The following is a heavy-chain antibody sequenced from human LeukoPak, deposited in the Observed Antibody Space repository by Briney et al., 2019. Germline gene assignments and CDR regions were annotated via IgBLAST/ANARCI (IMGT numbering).Heavy chain of an antibody. CDR1: GYTFTSYA. V-gene: IGHV7-4-1*02. J-gene: IGHJ3*02. CDR2: INTNTGNP. Sequence: ASVKVSCKASGYTFTSYAMNWVRQAPGQGLEWMGWINTNTGNPTYAQGFTGRFVFSLDTSVSTAYLQISSLKAEDTAVYYCARKVYYDFWSGYYTGDAFDIWGQGTMVTVSS. CDR3: ARKVYYDFWSGYYTGDAFDI. D-gene: IGHD3-3*01.